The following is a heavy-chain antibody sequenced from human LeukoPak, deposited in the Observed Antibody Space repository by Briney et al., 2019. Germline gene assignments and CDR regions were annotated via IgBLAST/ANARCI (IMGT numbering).Heavy chain of an antibody. CDR1: GFSFSSYW. CDR3: AKDYRAAAGTPNWFDP. CDR2: ISGSGGST. D-gene: IGHD6-13*01. J-gene: IGHJ5*02. Sequence: GGSLRLSCAASGFSFSSYWMSWVRQAPGKGLEWVSAISGSGGSTYYADSVKGRFTISRDNSKNTLYLQMNSLRAEDTAVYYCAKDYRAAAGTPNWFDPWGQGTLVTVSS. V-gene: IGHV3-23*01.